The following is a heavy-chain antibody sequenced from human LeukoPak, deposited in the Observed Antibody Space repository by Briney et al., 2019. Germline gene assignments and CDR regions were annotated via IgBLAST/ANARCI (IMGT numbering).Heavy chain of an antibody. CDR1: GYTFTGYY. CDR3: AREAQYYGSGSYYPFDY. D-gene: IGHD3-10*01. Sequence: GASVKVSCKASGYTFTGYYMHWVRQAPGQGLEWMGWISPNSGGTNYAQKFQGRVTMTRDKSISTAYMELSRLTSDDTAVYYCAREAQYYGSGSYYPFDYWGQGTLVTVSS. CDR2: ISPNSGGT. J-gene: IGHJ4*02. V-gene: IGHV1-2*02.